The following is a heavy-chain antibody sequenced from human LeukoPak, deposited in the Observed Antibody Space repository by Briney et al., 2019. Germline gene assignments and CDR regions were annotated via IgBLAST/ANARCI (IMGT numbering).Heavy chain of an antibody. J-gene: IGHJ4*02. CDR1: GGTFSIYA. V-gene: IGHV1-69*01. CDR3: ARVDGDGYNYY. CDR2: IIPNFGTA. D-gene: IGHD5-24*01. Sequence: ASVNVSCKASGGTFSIYAISWVRQAPGQGLEWMGGIIPNFGTANYAQKFQGRVTITADESTSTAYMELSSLRSEDTAVYYCARVDGDGYNYYWGQGTLVTVSS.